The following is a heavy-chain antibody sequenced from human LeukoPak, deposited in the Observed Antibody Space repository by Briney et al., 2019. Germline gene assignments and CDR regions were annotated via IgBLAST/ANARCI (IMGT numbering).Heavy chain of an antibody. CDR3: ARQVGATGGDY. CDR2: ISYDGSNK. Sequence: GGSLRLSCAASGFTFSSYAMHWVRQAPGEGLEWVAIISYDGSNKYYAESVKGRFTISRDNSKNTLYLQMNSLRAEDTAVYYCARQVGATGGDYWGQGTLVTVSS. CDR1: GFTFSSYA. J-gene: IGHJ4*02. V-gene: IGHV3-30*04. D-gene: IGHD1-26*01.